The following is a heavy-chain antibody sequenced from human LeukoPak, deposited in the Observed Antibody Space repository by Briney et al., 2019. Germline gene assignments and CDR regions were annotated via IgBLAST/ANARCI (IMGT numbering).Heavy chain of an antibody. CDR3: ARSVEMATIASPGYFDY. D-gene: IGHD5-24*01. V-gene: IGHV4-30-2*01. CDR1: GDSISSGSYY. CDR2: IYHSGST. Sequence: SQTLSLTCTVSGDSISSGSYYWSWIRQPAGKGLEWIGYIYHSGSTYYNPSLKSRVTISVDRSKNQFSLKLSSVTAADTAVYYCARSVEMATIASPGYFDYWGQGTLVTVSS. J-gene: IGHJ4*02.